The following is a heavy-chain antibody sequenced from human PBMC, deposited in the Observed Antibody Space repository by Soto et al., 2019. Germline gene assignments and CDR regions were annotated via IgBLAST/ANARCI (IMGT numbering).Heavy chain of an antibody. D-gene: IGHD6-6*01. V-gene: IGHV1-18*01. CDR3: ARDSSSPTNNWFDP. CDR2: ISAYNGNT. CDR1: GYTFTSHG. J-gene: IGHJ5*02. Sequence: ASVKVSCKASGYTFTSHGISWVRQAPRQGLEWMGWISAYNGNTNYAQKLQGRVTMTTDTSTSTAYMELRSLRSDDTAVYYCARDSSSPTNNWFDPWGQGTLVTVSS.